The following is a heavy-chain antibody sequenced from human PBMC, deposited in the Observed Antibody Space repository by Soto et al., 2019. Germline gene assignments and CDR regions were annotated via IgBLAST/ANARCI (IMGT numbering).Heavy chain of an antibody. CDR1: GFTFSSYA. V-gene: IGHV3-23*01. J-gene: IGHJ3*02. CDR2: ISGSGGST. Sequence: EVQRLESGGGLVQPGGSLRLSCAASGFTFSSYAMSWVRQAPGKGLEWVSAISGSGGSTYYADSVKGRFTISRDNSKNTLYLQMNSLRAEDTAVYYCATGTVTTRAFDIWGQGTMVTVSS. CDR3: ATGTVTTRAFDI. D-gene: IGHD4-17*01.